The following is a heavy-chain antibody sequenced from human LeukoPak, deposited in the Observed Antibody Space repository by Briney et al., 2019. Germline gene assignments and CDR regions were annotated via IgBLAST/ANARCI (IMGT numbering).Heavy chain of an antibody. Sequence: SSETLSLTCTVSGGSIRSYYWSWIRRPPGKGLEWIGYIYYTGSTNYNPSLKSRVTISVDTSKNQFSLKLSSVTAADTAVYYCARDRDYYDSGSSYFDYWGQGTLVTVSS. CDR3: ARDRDYYDSGSSYFDY. CDR1: GGSIRSYY. D-gene: IGHD3-10*01. CDR2: IYYTGST. V-gene: IGHV4-59*01. J-gene: IGHJ4*02.